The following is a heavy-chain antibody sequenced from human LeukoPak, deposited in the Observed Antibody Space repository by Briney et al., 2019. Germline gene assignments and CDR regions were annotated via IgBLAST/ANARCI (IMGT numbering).Heavy chain of an antibody. Sequence: GGSLRLSCAVSGFTFSSYVMSWVRQAPGKGLDWVSTISGSGGSTYYADSVKGRFTISRDNSKNTLYLQMNSLRAEDTAVYFCAKGLSSGWGLFDYWGQGTLVTVSS. CDR1: GFTFSSYV. CDR3: AKGLSSGWGLFDY. D-gene: IGHD6-19*01. J-gene: IGHJ4*02. CDR2: ISGSGGST. V-gene: IGHV3-23*01.